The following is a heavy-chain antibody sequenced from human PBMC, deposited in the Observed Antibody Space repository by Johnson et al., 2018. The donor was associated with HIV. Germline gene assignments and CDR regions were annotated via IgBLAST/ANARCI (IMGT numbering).Heavy chain of an antibody. Sequence: VQLVESGGGVVRPGESLRLSCAASGFTFDDYGMSWVRQAPGKGLQWVSGINWNGGTIGYADSVKGRFAISRENAKNSMYLQMNGLRAEDTALYYCAKEDGAARAFDIWGQGTMVTVSS. D-gene: IGHD6-6*01. CDR1: GFTFDDYG. J-gene: IGHJ3*02. CDR3: AKEDGAARAFDI. CDR2: INWNGGTI. V-gene: IGHV3-20*04.